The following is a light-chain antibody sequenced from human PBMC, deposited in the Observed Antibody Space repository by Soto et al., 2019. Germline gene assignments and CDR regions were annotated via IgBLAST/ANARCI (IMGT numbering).Light chain of an antibody. CDR2: AAS. J-gene: IGKJ3*01. CDR3: QLYVNSPRGVT. CDR1: QTISSSY. Sequence: EIVLTQSPCTLSLSPGERATLSCRASQTISSSYLAWYQQKPGQAPRLLIYAASTRATDIPDRFSGSGSGTDFTLTISRLEPEDFSVYYCQLYVNSPRGVTFGPGTKVDI. V-gene: IGKV3-20*01.